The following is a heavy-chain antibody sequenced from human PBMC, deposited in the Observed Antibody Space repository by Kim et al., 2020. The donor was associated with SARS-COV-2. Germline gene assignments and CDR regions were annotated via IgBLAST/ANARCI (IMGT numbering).Heavy chain of an antibody. D-gene: IGHD3-3*01. CDR2: IRSKANSYAT. CDR1: GFTFSGSA. Sequence: GGSLRLSCAASGFTFSGSAMHWVRQASGKGLEWVGRIRSKANSYATAYSASVKGRFTISRDDSKNTAYMQMNSLKTEDTAVYDCTTVYYDFWSGYYKENNFDYWCQGTLVPASS. V-gene: IGHV3-73*01. J-gene: IGHJ4*02. CDR3: TTVYYDFWSGYYKENNFDY.